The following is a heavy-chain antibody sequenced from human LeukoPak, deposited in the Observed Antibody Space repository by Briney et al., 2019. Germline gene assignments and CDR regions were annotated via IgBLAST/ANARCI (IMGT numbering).Heavy chain of an antibody. J-gene: IGHJ4*02. CDR2: ISGSGGST. Sequence: GGSLRLSCAASGFTFSSYAMSWVRQAPGKGLEWVSAISGSGGSTYYADSVKGRFTISRDHSKNTLYLQMNSLRAEDTAVYYCARVRGYSGYGALVYWGQGTLVTVSS. CDR1: GFTFSSYA. D-gene: IGHD5-12*01. CDR3: ARVRGYSGYGALVY. V-gene: IGHV3-23*01.